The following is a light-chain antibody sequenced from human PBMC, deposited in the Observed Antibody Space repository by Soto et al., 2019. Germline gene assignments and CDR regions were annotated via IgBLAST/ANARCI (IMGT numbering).Light chain of an antibody. V-gene: IGKV4-1*01. Sequence: DIVMTHSPDSLAVSLGERATINCKSSQSVLYSSNNKNQLAWYQQKPGQPPKLLIYWASTRESGVPDRFSGSGSGTDFTLTISSLQAEDVAVYYCQQFYSTPNTFGQGTKVDIK. J-gene: IGKJ2*01. CDR2: WAS. CDR3: QQFYSTPNT. CDR1: QSVLYSSNNKNQ.